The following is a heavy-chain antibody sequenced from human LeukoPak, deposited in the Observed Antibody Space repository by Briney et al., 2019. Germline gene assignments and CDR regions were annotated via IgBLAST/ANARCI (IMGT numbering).Heavy chain of an antibody. CDR2: IRYDGSNK. CDR3: ARGSMVGATTGGLDY. D-gene: IGHD1-26*01. V-gene: IGHV3-30*02. Sequence: GGSLRLSCAASGFTFSSYGMHWVRQAPGKGLEWVAFIRYDGSNKYYADSVKGRFTISRDNSKNTLYLQMNSLRAEDTAVYYCARGSMVGATTGGLDYWGQGTLVTVSS. CDR1: GFTFSSYG. J-gene: IGHJ4*02.